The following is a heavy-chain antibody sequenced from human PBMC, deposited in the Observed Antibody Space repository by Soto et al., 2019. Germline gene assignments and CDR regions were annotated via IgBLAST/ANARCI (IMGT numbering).Heavy chain of an antibody. D-gene: IGHD4-17*01. CDR2: VSPSGENT. J-gene: IGHJ4*02. CDR3: AKTGFGDYDY. V-gene: IGHV3-23*01. CDR1: GFPFNSYG. Sequence: EVQLLESGGGLVQPGGSLRLSCAASGFPFNSYGMSWVRQAPGKGLEWVAVVSPSGENTNYADSVKGRFTISRDNSNNTVNLQMNSLRAEDTAIYFCAKTGFGDYDYWGPGALVTVSS.